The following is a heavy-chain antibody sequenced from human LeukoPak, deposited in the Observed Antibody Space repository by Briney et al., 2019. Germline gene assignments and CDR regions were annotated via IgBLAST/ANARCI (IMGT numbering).Heavy chain of an antibody. Sequence: PSETLSLTCTVSGGSISSYYWSWIRQPPGKGLEWIGYIYYSGSTNYNPSLKSRVTISVDTSKNQFSLKLSSVTAADTAVYYCARGGPRYYDSSGYYYWGQGTLVTVSS. CDR1: GGSISSYY. V-gene: IGHV4-59*12. D-gene: IGHD3-22*01. J-gene: IGHJ4*02. CDR2: IYYSGST. CDR3: ARGGPRYYDSSGYYY.